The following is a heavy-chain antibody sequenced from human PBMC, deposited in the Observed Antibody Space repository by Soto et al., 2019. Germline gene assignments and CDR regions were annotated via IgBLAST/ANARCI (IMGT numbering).Heavy chain of an antibody. CDR1: GGSISSSSYY. V-gene: IGHV4-39*01. CDR2: IYYSGST. D-gene: IGHD5-12*01. Sequence: SETLSLTCTVSGGSISSSSYYWGWIRQPPGKGLEWIGSIYYSGSTYYNPSLKSRVTISVDTSKNQFSLKLSSVTAADTAVYYCARGADIEATTGDAFDIWGQGTMVTVSS. J-gene: IGHJ3*02. CDR3: ARGADIEATTGDAFDI.